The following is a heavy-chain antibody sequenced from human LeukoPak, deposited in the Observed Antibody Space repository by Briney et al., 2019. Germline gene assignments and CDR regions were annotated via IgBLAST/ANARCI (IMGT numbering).Heavy chain of an antibody. V-gene: IGHV3-74*01. D-gene: IGHD3-9*01. CDR3: ARDTYDILTGYYKWAFGI. J-gene: IGHJ3*02. CDR1: GFTFSGYW. CDR2: LNSDESNT. Sequence: GGSLRLSCAASGFTFSGYWMHWVRQAPGKGLVWVSRLNSDESNTRYADSVRGRFTISRDNARNTLYLQMNSLRAEDTAVYYCARDTYDILTGYYKWAFGIWGQGTMVTVSS.